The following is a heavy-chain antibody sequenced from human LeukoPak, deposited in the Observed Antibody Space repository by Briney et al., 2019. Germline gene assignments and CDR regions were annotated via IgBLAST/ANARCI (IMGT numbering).Heavy chain of an antibody. CDR3: ATQQGGNPAY. CDR1: GFTFSSYG. V-gene: IGHV3-33*01. J-gene: IGHJ4*02. D-gene: IGHD1-14*01. CDR2: MWSNESHK. Sequence: GTSLRLSCAASGFTFSSYGMHWVRQRPGKGLEWVTVMWSNESHKYYADSVKGRFTVSRDSAKSTLYLQIESLKVEDTAVYYCATQQGGNPAYWGQGTLVTVSS.